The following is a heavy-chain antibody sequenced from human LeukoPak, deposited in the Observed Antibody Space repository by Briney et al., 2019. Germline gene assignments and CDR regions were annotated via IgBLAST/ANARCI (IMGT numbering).Heavy chain of an antibody. CDR2: ISAYNGNT. CDR3: ARTWPGYCSSTSCYAFDY. J-gene: IGHJ4*02. Sequence: ASVKVSCKASGYTFTSYGISWVRQAPGQGLEWMGWISAYNGNTYYAQKLQGRVTMTTDTSTSTAYMELRSLRSDDTAVYYCARTWPGYCSSTSCYAFDYWGQGTLVTVSS. D-gene: IGHD2-2*01. CDR1: GYTFTSYG. V-gene: IGHV1-18*01.